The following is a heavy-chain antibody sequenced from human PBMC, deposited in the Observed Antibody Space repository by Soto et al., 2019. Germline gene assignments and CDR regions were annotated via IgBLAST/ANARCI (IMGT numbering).Heavy chain of an antibody. Sequence: KPSETLSLTCTVSGGSISSSSYYWGWIRQPPGKGLEWIGSIYYSGSTYYNPSLKSRVTISVDTSKNQFSLKLSSVTAADTAVYYCARVTADKYYYYGMDVWGQGTTVTVSS. CDR2: IYYSGST. J-gene: IGHJ6*02. CDR3: ARVTADKYYYYGMDV. D-gene: IGHD2-21*02. CDR1: GGSISSSSYY. V-gene: IGHV4-39*01.